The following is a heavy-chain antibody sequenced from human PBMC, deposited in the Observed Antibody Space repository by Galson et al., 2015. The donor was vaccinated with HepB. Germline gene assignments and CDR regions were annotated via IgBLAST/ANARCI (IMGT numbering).Heavy chain of an antibody. D-gene: IGHD3-22*01. CDR2: IYHSGST. J-gene: IGHJ6*02. CDR3: ARDTGYDSSGFGLYYGMDV. V-gene: IGHV4-4*02. CDR1: GGSISSTNW. Sequence: SATLSLTCAVSGGSISSTNWGSLVRQPPGKGLEWIGEIYHSGSTNYNPSLKSRVIISVDKSKNQFSLKLSSVTAADTAVYYCARDTGYDSSGFGLYYGMDVWGQGTTVTVSS.